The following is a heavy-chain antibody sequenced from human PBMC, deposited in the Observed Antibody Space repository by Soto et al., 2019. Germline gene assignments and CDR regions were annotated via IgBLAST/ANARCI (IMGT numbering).Heavy chain of an antibody. Sequence: SVKVSCKASGCTFSSYAISWVRQAPGQGLEWMGGIIPIFGTANYAQKFQGRVTITADESTSTAYMELSSLRSEDTAVYYCATDGYGGTAGDALDIWGQGTMVPV. CDR2: IIPIFGTA. CDR3: ATDGYGGTAGDALDI. V-gene: IGHV1-69*13. CDR1: GCTFSSYA. J-gene: IGHJ3*02. D-gene: IGHD2-15*01.